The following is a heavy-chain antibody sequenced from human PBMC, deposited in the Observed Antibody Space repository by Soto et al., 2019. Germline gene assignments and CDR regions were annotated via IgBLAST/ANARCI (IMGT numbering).Heavy chain of an antibody. V-gene: IGHV4-59*01. CDR3: ARKGGTTSNWFAP. CDR1: GGSINNYY. CDR2: IYYSGFT. Sequence: PSETLSLTCTVSGGSINNYYWSWIRQPPGKGLEWIGYIYYSGFTNYNPSLKSRVSISVDTSKNQFFLKLSSVTAADTAVYYCARKGGTTSNWFAPWGQGTLVTVSS. D-gene: IGHD1-1*01. J-gene: IGHJ5*02.